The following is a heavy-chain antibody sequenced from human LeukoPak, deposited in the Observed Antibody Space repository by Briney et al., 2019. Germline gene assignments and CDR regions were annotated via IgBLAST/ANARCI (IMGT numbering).Heavy chain of an antibody. CDR1: GFPFSRYG. D-gene: IGHD6-19*01. CDR3: ATDVVPGRQWPVVFDY. CDR2: IRHDGTNT. Sequence: PGGSLRLSCAVSGFPFSRYGMHWVRQVPGKGPEWVALIRHDGTNTNYPDSVKGRFTISRDNSKNTLFLQMNGLRIEDTGLYYCATDVVPGRQWPVVFDYYGQGTPVIVSS. V-gene: IGHV3-30*02. J-gene: IGHJ4*02.